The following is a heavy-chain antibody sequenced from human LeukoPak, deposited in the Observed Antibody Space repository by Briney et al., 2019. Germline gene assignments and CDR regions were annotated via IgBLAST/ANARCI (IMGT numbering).Heavy chain of an antibody. D-gene: IGHD3-3*01. J-gene: IGHJ6*03. CDR2: ISYHGSNE. Sequence: GRSLRLSCAASEFTLSNYAMHWVRQAPGKGLEWVAVISYHGSNEYYADSVKGRFTISRDTSKNTLYLQMNSLRAEDTAVYYCARGDFWSGYWYYYMDVWGKGTTVTVSS. V-gene: IGHV3-30-3*01. CDR1: EFTLSNYA. CDR3: ARGDFWSGYWYYYMDV.